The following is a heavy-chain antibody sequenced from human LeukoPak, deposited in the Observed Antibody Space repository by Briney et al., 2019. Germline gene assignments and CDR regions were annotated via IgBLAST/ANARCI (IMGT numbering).Heavy chain of an antibody. CDR3: TRVAFRYFNWNDYHYYMDV. CDR2: VRSTVYSATI. V-gene: IGHV3-49*04. D-gene: IGHD3-9*01. Sequence: GGSLRLSCSVVGLAFGSYAMGWVLQAPGMGLEGVGFVRSTVYSATIDYAASVKVRFTISRDDSKRIAYVQMNSLKPEDTAVYYCTRVAFRYFNWNDYHYYMDVWGKGTTVTISS. J-gene: IGHJ6*03. CDR1: GLAFGSYA.